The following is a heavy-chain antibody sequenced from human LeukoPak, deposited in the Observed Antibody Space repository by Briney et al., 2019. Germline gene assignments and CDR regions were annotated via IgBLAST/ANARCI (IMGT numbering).Heavy chain of an antibody. CDR2: ISACNGNT. J-gene: IGHJ4*02. Sequence: ASVKVSCKASGYTFTSYGISWVRQAPGQGLEWMGWISACNGNTNYAQKLQGRVTMTTDTSTSTAYMELRSLRSDDTAVYYCARNPLPLYSGYDYLFDYWGQGTLVTVSS. D-gene: IGHD5-12*01. V-gene: IGHV1-18*04. CDR3: ARNPLPLYSGYDYLFDY. CDR1: GYTFTSYG.